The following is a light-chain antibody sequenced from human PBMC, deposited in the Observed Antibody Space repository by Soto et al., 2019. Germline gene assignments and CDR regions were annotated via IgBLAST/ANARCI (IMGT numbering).Light chain of an antibody. CDR1: QSVSSSY. CDR3: QQYNNWPIT. CDR2: GAS. Sequence: EIVMTQSPATLSVSPGERATLSCRASQSVSSSYLAWYQQKPGQAPRLLIYGASSRATGIPARFSGSGSGTDFTLSISKVEPEDFAVYYCQQYNNWPITFGQGTRLEIK. V-gene: IGKV3D-15*01. J-gene: IGKJ5*01.